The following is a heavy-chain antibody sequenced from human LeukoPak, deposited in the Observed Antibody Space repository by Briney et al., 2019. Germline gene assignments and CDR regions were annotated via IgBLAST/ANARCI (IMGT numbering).Heavy chain of an antibody. CDR3: AILERDYSDY. J-gene: IGHJ4*02. Sequence: SETLSLTCAVYGGSFSGYYWSWIRQPPGKGLEWIGEINHSGSTSYNPSLKSRVTISVDTSKNQFSLKLSSVTAADTAVYYCAILERDYSDYWGQGTLVTVSS. CDR1: GGSFSGYY. V-gene: IGHV4-34*01. CDR2: INHSGST.